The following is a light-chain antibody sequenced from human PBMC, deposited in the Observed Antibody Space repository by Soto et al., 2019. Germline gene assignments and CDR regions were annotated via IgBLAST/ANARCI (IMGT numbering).Light chain of an antibody. CDR3: QAWDRSTVV. CDR2: EDS. V-gene: IGLV3-1*01. J-gene: IGLJ2*01. Sequence: SYELTQPPSVSVSPGQTASITCSGDKLGDKHASWYQQKPGQSPVLVIYEDSQRPSGIPERFSGSNSGNTATLTISGTQAMDEADYYCQAWDRSTVVFGGGTKVTVL. CDR1: KLGDKH.